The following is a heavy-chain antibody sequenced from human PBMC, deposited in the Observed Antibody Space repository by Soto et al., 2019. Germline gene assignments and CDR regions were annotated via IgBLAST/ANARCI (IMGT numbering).Heavy chain of an antibody. CDR3: ARDIVVVVAATTVIRWFDT. Sequence: GAAVKGSFKASVYTFTSYVISWLRQAPLQGLDCIGWISDYNGNTNYAQKLQGRVTMTTDTSTSTAYMELRSLRSDDTAVYYCARDIVVVVAATTVIRWFDTWGQGTLVHVSS. CDR2: ISDYNGNT. D-gene: IGHD2-15*01. J-gene: IGHJ5*02. V-gene: IGHV1-18*04. CDR1: VYTFTSYV.